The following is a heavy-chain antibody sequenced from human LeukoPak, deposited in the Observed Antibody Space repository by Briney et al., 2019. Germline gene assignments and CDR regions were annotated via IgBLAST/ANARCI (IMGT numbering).Heavy chain of an antibody. CDR3: ARGNPLGLEWFEDAFDI. D-gene: IGHD3-3*01. CDR2: MNPNSGNT. J-gene: IGHJ3*02. Sequence: ASVKVSCKASGYTFTSYDINGVRQATGQGREWMGWMNPNSGNTGYAQKFQGRVTMTRNTSISTAYMELSSLRSEDTAVYYCARGNPLGLEWFEDAFDIWGQGTMVTVSS. CDR1: GYTFTSYD. V-gene: IGHV1-8*01.